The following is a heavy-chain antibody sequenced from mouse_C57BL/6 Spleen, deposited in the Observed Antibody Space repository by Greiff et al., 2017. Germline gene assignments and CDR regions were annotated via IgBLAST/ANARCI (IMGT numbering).Heavy chain of an antibody. CDR2: ISSGSSTI. Sequence: EVKLVESGGGLVKPGGSLKLSCAASGFTFSDYGMHWVRQAPEKGLEWVAYISSGSSTIYYADTVKGRFTISRGNAKNTLFLQMTSLRSEDTAMFSCATDLFYAMDYWGQGASVTVSS. CDR3: ATDLFYAMDY. V-gene: IGHV5-17*01. CDR1: GFTFSDYG. J-gene: IGHJ4*01.